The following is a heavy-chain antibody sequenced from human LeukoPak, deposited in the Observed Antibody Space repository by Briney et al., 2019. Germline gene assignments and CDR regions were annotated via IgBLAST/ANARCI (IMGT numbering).Heavy chain of an antibody. Sequence: SETLSLPCTVSGGSISSSSYSWGWIRQPPGKGLEWIGSISYGGSTYYNPSLKSRVTISVDTSKNQFSLKLSSVTAADTAVYYCARGRAYYDSSGYNFDYWGQGTLVTVSS. CDR3: ARGRAYYDSSGYNFDY. CDR2: ISYGGST. J-gene: IGHJ4*02. V-gene: IGHV4-39*07. CDR1: GGSISSSSYS. D-gene: IGHD3-22*01.